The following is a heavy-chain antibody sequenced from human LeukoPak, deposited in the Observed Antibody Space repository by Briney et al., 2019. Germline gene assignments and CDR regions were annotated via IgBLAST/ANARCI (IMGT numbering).Heavy chain of an antibody. J-gene: IGHJ4*02. CDR3: ARYYDILTGYQG. CDR1: GYTFTSYD. V-gene: IGHV1-8*01. D-gene: IGHD3-9*01. Sequence: ASVKVSCKPSGYTFTSYDINWVRQATGQRLEWMGWMNPKSGNTGYAQQFQGRVTMTRNTSISTAYMELSSLRSEDTAVYYCARYYDILTGYQGWGQGTLVTVSS. CDR2: MNPKSGNT.